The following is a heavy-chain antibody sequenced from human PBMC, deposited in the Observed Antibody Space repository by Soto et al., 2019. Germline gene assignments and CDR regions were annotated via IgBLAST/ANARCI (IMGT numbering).Heavy chain of an antibody. D-gene: IGHD2-15*01. J-gene: IGHJ4*02. V-gene: IGHV3-23*01. CDR3: AKAQNYCSGGSCYYY. Sequence: EVQLLESGGGLVQPGGSLRLSCAASGFTFSSYAMSWVRQAPGKGLEWVSAISGSGGSTYYADSVKGRFTISRDNSKNTLYPQMNSLRAEDTAVYYCAKAQNYCSGGSCYYYWGQGTLVTVSS. CDR2: ISGSGGST. CDR1: GFTFSSYA.